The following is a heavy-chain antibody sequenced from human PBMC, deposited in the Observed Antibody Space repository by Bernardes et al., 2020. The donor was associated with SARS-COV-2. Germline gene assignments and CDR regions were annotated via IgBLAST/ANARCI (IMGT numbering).Heavy chain of an antibody. V-gene: IGHV4-39*02. CDR1: GGSISSSSYY. CDR3: AGEAAGVHYYYYGMDV. J-gene: IGHJ6*02. D-gene: IGHD6-13*01. CDR2: IYYSGST. Sequence: SETLSLTCTVSGGSISSSSYYWGWIRQPPGKGLEWIGSIYYSGSTYYNPSLQSRVTISVDTSKNQFSLKLSSVTAADTAVYYCAGEAAGVHYYYYGMDVWGQGTTVTVSS.